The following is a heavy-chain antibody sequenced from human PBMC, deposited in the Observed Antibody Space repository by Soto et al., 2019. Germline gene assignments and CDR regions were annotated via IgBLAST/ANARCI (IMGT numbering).Heavy chain of an antibody. CDR2: IYYSGST. V-gene: IGHV4-31*03. CDR3: ARGEWLGERRLDP. Sequence: QVQLQETGPGLVKPSQTLSLTCTVSGGSISSGGYYWSWIRQHPGKGLERIGFIYYSGSTYYNPSLKSRVTISVDTSKNKFSLKLSSVTAADTAVYYCARGEWLGERRLDPLGQGTLVTVSS. J-gene: IGHJ5*02. CDR1: GGSISSGGYY. D-gene: IGHD3-16*01.